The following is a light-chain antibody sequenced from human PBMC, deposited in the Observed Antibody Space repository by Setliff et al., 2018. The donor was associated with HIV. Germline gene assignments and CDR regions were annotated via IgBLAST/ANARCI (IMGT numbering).Light chain of an antibody. V-gene: IGKV1-13*02. J-gene: IGKJ4*01. CDR3: QQFNSYPLT. CDR2: DAS. Sequence: AIQLTQSPSSLSASVGDGVTITCRASQGISSALAWYKQKPGKAPKLLIYDASTLESGVPSRFSGSGSGTDFTLTISSLQPEDFATYYCQQFNSYPLTVGGGTKVDIK. CDR1: QGISSA.